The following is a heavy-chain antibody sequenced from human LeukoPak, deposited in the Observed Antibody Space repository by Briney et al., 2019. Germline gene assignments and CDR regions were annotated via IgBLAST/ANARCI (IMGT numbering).Heavy chain of an antibody. V-gene: IGHV4-34*01. J-gene: IGHJ6*03. CDR2: INHSEST. CDR3: ARGQVKQQLLPRTGSRYYYYMDV. CDR1: GGSFSGYY. Sequence: PSETLSLTCAVYGGSFSGYYRSWIRQPPGKGLEWIGEINHSESTNYNPSLKSRVTISVDTSKNQFSLKLSSVTAADTAVYYCARGQVKQQLLPRTGSRYYYYMDVWGKGTTVTVSS. D-gene: IGHD6-13*01.